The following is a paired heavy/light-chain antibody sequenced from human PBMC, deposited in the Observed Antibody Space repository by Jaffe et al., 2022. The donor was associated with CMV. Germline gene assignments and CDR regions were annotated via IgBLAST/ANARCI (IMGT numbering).Heavy chain of an antibody. CDR1: GGSISSSSYY. Sequence: QLQLQESGPGLVKPSETLSLTCTVSGGSISSSSYYWGWIRQPPGKGLEWIGSIYYSGSTYYNPSLKSRVTISVDTSKNQFSLKLSSVTAADTAVYYCARLLDQPSIWYSYGSGAFDIWGQGTMVTVSS. D-gene: IGHD5-18*01. J-gene: IGHJ3*02. V-gene: IGHV4-39*01. CDR2: IYYSGST. CDR3: ARLLDQPSIWYSYGSGAFDI.
Light chain of an antibody. CDR2: EVS. Sequence: QSALTQPASVSGSPGQSITISCTGTSSDVGSYNLVSWYQQHPGKAPKLMIYEVSKRPSGVSNRFSGSKSGNTASLTISGLQAEDEADYYCCSYAGSSAWVFGGGTKLTVL. V-gene: IGLV2-23*02. CDR3: CSYAGSSAWV. CDR1: SSDVGSYNL. J-gene: IGLJ3*02.